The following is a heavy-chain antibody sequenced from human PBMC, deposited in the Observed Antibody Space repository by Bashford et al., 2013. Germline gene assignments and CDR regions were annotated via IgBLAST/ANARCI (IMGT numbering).Heavy chain of an antibody. J-gene: IGHJ2*01. CDR2: FNPSGGNS. V-gene: IGHV1-46*01. CDR3: AKDYCAGDCASFFDL. D-gene: IGHD2-21*02. CDR1: GYTFSDYY. Sequence: ASVKVSCKASGYTFSDYYLHWVRQAPGQGLEWVGVFNPSGGNSIYAQKFQDRVSMTRDTSISTAYLELSRLRSDDTAVYYCAKDYCAGDCASFFDLWGRGTLVTVSS.